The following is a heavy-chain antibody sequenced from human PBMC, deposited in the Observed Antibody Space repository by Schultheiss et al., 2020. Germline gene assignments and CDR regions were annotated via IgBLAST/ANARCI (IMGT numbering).Heavy chain of an antibody. Sequence: GGSLRLSCAASGFTFDDYGMSWVRQAPGKGLEWVAVISYDGSNKYYADSVKGRFTISRDNSKNTLYLQMNSLRAEDTAVYYCARDRVTMVRGVDYHYYGMDVWGQGTTVTVSS. V-gene: IGHV3-30*03. CDR1: GFTFDDYG. CDR3: ARDRVTMVRGVDYHYYGMDV. CDR2: ISYDGSNK. J-gene: IGHJ6*02. D-gene: IGHD3-10*01.